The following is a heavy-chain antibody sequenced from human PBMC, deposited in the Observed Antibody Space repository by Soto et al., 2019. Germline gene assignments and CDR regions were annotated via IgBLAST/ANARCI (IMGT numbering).Heavy chain of an antibody. CDR2: MYHGGRT. Sequence: SETLSLTCTVSGDSVTNYFWSWMRQPPGKGLAWIGHMYHGGRTNYSPSLKSRVTMSLDASKNQFSLNLSSVTAAETAVYFCARDPGYCTNGVCPIFDFWGQGVLVTVSS. V-gene: IGHV4-59*02. CDR1: GDSVTNYF. J-gene: IGHJ4*02. D-gene: IGHD2-8*01. CDR3: ARDPGYCTNGVCPIFDF.